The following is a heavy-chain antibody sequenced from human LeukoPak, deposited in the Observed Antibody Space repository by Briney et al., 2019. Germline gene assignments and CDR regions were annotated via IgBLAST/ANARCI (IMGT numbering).Heavy chain of an antibody. V-gene: IGHV3-33*01. CDR2: IWYDGSNK. Sequence: GGSLRLSCAASGFTFSSYGMDWVRQAPGKGLEWVAVIWYDGSNKYYADSVKGRFTISRDNSKNTLYLQMNSLRAEDTAVYYCASARGGWAVAGTLDYWGQGTLVTVSS. CDR3: ASARGGWAVAGTLDY. J-gene: IGHJ4*02. D-gene: IGHD6-13*01. CDR1: GFTFSSYG.